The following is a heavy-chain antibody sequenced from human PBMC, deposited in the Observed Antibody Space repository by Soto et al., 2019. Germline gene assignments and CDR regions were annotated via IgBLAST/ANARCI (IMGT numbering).Heavy chain of an antibody. V-gene: IGHV4-34*01. J-gene: IGHJ3*02. CDR1: GGPFSCYY. D-gene: IGHD4-17*01. Sequence: SETLSLTCAVYGGPFSCYYWSWIRQPPGKGLEWIGEINHSGSTNYNPSLKSRVTISVDTSKNQFSLKLSSVTAADTAVYYCARLGTTVTTDAFDIWGQGTMVTVSS. CDR3: ARLGTTVTTDAFDI. CDR2: INHSGST.